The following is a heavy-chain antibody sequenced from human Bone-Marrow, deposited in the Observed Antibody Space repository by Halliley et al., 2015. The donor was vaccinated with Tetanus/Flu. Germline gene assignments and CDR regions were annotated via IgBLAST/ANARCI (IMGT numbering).Heavy chain of an antibody. Sequence: LGWGGYNAYSGSTSYSPSLKSRVTMAVDTANNQFSLNVASVTAADTAVYYCAREKYGSGSTDYWGQGTLVTVSS. J-gene: IGHJ4*02. CDR3: AREKYGSGSTDY. CDR2: NAYSGST. D-gene: IGHD3-10*01. V-gene: IGHV4-59*01.